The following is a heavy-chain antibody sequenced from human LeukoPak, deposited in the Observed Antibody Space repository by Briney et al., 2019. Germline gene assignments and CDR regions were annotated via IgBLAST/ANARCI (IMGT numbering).Heavy chain of an antibody. J-gene: IGHJ6*03. CDR2: ISAYNGNT. CDR1: GYTFTNYD. V-gene: IGHV1-18*01. CDR3: ARARRGPRRGSWYGYYYMDV. D-gene: IGHD6-13*01. Sequence: ASVKVSCKASGYTFTNYDINWVRQATGQGLEWMGWISAYNGNTNYAQKLQGRVTMTTDTSPSTAYMELRSLRSDDTAVYYCARARRGPRRGSWYGYYYMDVWGKGTTVTISS.